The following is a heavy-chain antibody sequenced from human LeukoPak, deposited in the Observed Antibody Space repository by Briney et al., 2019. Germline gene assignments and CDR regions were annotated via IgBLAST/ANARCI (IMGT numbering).Heavy chain of an antibody. V-gene: IGHV4-4*07. CDR1: GGSISSYY. Sequence: SETLSLTCTVSGGSISSYYWSWIRQPAGKGVEWIGRIYSTGSANYNPSLKSRVTMSVDTSENQFSLKLSSVTAADTAVYYCARSVPPTVDIYYCYMDVWGKGTTVTVSS. D-gene: IGHD5-12*01. J-gene: IGHJ6*03. CDR2: IYSTGSA. CDR3: ARSVPPTVDIYYCYMDV.